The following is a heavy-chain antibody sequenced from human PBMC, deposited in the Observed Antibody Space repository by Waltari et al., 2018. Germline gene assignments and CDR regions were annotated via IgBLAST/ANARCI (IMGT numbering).Heavy chain of an antibody. Sequence: EVHLLESGGNLVQPGGSLRLSCAASGFTFSNYAMTWVRQAPGKGLEWVSVIYSDVRVTHYADSVKGRFTISRDNSKNTLYLQMNSLRAEDTAVYYCAKDAASNGQWDDYWGQGTLVTVSS. J-gene: IGHJ4*02. V-gene: IGHV3-23*03. CDR3: AKDAASNGQWDDY. D-gene: IGHD1-26*01. CDR2: IYSDVRVT. CDR1: GFTFSNYA.